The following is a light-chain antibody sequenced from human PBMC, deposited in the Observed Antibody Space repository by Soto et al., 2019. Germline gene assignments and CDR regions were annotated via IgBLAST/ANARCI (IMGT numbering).Light chain of an antibody. J-gene: IGKJ1*01. Sequence: QMTQSPSSLSASVGDRVIITCRADHSINNYLNWYQQKPGQVPKLLIYAASTLQSGVPSRFXGXXXGXXFTLTINSLQPEDFATYYCQQSYSTLGTFGRGTRVEI. CDR2: AAS. CDR1: HSINNY. V-gene: IGKV1-39*01. CDR3: QQSYSTLGT.